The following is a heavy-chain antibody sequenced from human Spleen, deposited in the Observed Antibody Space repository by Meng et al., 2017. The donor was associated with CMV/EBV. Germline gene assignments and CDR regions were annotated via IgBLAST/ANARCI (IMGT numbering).Heavy chain of an antibody. J-gene: IGHJ6*02. CDR2: IYSGGSST. D-gene: IGHD6-19*01. CDR3: AKDLGAVAGKVYYYYGMDV. V-gene: IGHV3-23*03. CDR1: GFTVSSNY. Sequence: GGSLRLSCAASGFTVSSNYMSWVRQAPGKGLEWVSVIYSGGSSTYYADSVKGRFTISRDNSKNTLYLQMNSLRAEDTAVYYCAKDLGAVAGKVYYYYGMDVWGQGTTVTVSS.